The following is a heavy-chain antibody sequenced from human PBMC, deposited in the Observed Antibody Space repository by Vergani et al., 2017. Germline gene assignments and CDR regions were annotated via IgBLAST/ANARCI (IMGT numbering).Heavy chain of an antibody. D-gene: IGHD6-13*01. CDR2: ISAYNGNT. CDR1: GYTFTSYG. V-gene: IGHV1-18*04. J-gene: IGHJ6*03. CDR3: ARDRAAAGTEDYYYYYYMDV. Sequence: QVQLVQSGAEVKKPGASVKVSCKASGYTFTSYGISWVRQAPGQGLEWMGWISAYNGNTNYAQKLQGRVTMTTDTSTSTAYMELRSLRSDDTAVYYCARDRAAAGTEDYYYYYYMDVWGKGTTVTVSS.